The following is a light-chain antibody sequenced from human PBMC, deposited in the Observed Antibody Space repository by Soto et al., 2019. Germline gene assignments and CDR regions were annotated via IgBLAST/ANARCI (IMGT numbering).Light chain of an antibody. CDR3: QQYNSFPLT. J-gene: IGKJ4*01. CDR1: QSISSW. V-gene: IGKV1-5*03. Sequence: DIQMTHSPSTLSASVGDRVTITCRASQSISSWLAWYQQKPGKAPNLLIYKASSLESGVPSRFSGSGSGTEFTLTLSSLQPDDFATYYCQQYNSFPLTFGGGTKV. CDR2: KAS.